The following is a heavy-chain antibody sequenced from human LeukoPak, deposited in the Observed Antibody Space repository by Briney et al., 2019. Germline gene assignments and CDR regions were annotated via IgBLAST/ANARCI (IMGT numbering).Heavy chain of an antibody. CDR1: GGTFSSYA. J-gene: IGHJ2*01. CDR3: AREVRGVIGSSPQPMGYFDL. Sequence: SVKVSCKASGGTFSSYAISWVRQAPGQGLELMGGIIPIFGTANYAQKFQGRVTITADESTSTAHMELSSLRSEDTAVYYCAREVRGVIGSSPQPMGYFDLWGRGTLVTVSS. CDR2: IIPIFGTA. D-gene: IGHD3-10*01. V-gene: IGHV1-69*13.